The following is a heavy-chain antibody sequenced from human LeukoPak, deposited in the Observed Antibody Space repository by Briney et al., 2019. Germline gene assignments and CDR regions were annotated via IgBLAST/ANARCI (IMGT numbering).Heavy chain of an antibody. CDR2: INNDGSST. CDR3: ARLASANYYYDSSTYNDAFDM. Sequence: PGGSLRLSCATSGFILSNYWMHWVRQAPGKGLVWVSRINNDGSSTTYADSVEGRFTISRDNAKNSLFLQMNSLRAEDTAVYYCARLASANYYYDSSTYNDAFDMWGQGTMVTVSS. CDR1: GFILSNYW. J-gene: IGHJ3*02. V-gene: IGHV3-74*01. D-gene: IGHD3-22*01.